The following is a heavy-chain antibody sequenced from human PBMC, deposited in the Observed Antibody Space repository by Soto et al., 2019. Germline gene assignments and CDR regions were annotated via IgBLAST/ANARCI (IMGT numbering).Heavy chain of an antibody. CDR3: ARVSIAARRSGNLVGY. V-gene: IGHV1-8*01. D-gene: IGHD6-6*01. Sequence: QVQLVQSGAEVKKPGASVKVSCKASGYTFTSYDINWVRQATGQGLEWMGWMNPNSGNTGYAQKFQGRVTMTRNTSISTAYMELSSLRSEDTAVYYCARVSIAARRSGNLVGYWGQGTLVTVSS. CDR1: GYTFTSYD. CDR2: MNPNSGNT. J-gene: IGHJ4*02.